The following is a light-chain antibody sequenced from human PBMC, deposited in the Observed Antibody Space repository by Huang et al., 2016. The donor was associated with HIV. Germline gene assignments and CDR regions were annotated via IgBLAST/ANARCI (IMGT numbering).Light chain of an antibody. V-gene: IGKV3-20*01. CDR3: QQYGGSPPT. Sequence: EIVLTQSPGTLSLSPGERATLSCRASQSVSSNYLAWYQQKPGQAPRLLISGASNRATGIPDTFSGSGSGTDFTLTISRLEPEYFAVYYCQQYGGSPPTFGPGTKVDIK. CDR2: GAS. CDR1: QSVSSNY. J-gene: IGKJ3*01.